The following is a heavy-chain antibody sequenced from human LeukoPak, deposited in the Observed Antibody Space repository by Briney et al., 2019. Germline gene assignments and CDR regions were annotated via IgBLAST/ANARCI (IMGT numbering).Heavy chain of an antibody. V-gene: IGHV1-69*06. Sequence: SVKVSCKASGYTFTEYYMHWVRQAPGQGLEWMGGIIPIFGTANYAQKFQGRVTITADKSTSTAYMELSSLRSEDTAVYYCARSPSDYVWGSYREDYWGQGTLVTVSS. CDR1: GYTFTEYY. D-gene: IGHD3-16*02. CDR2: IIPIFGTA. J-gene: IGHJ4*02. CDR3: ARSPSDYVWGSYREDY.